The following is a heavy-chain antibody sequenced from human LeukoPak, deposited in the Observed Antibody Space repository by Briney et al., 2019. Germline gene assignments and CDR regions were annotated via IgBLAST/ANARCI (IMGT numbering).Heavy chain of an antibody. CDR1: GFTFSDYY. J-gene: IGHJ3*02. V-gene: IGHV3-11*04. Sequence: PGGSLRLSCAASGFTFSDYYMSWIRQAPGKGLEWVSYISSSGSTIYYADSVKGRFTISRDNAKNSLYLQMNSLRAEDTAVYYCARDAIVVVPAAEISAFDIWGQGTMVTVSS. CDR3: ARDAIVVVPAAEISAFDI. CDR2: ISSSGSTI. D-gene: IGHD2-2*01.